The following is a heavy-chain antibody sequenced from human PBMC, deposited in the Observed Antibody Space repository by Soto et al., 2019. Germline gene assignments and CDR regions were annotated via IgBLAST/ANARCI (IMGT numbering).Heavy chain of an antibody. CDR2: INHSGST. CDR3: ARGRLGYPVPDYYYYYGMDV. J-gene: IGHJ6*02. D-gene: IGHD3-16*01. V-gene: IGHV4-34*01. CDR1: GGSFSGYY. Sequence: SETLSLTCTVYGGSFSGYYWSWIRQPPGKGLEWIGEINHSGSTNYNPSLKSRVTISVDTSKNQFSLKLSSVTAADTAVYYCARGRLGYPVPDYYYYYGMDVWGQGTTVTVSS.